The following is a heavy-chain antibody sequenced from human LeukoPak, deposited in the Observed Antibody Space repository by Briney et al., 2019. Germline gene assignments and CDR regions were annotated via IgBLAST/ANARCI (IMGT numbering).Heavy chain of an antibody. D-gene: IGHD2-21*02. CDR1: GYTFTSYG. CDR2: INPNSGGT. Sequence: GASVKVSCKASGYTFTSYGINWVRQAPGQGLEWMGWINPNSGGTNYAQKFQGRVTMTRDTSISTAYMELSRLRSDDTAVYYCARDGAYCGGDCSLVYFDYWAREPWSPSPQ. V-gene: IGHV1-2*02. J-gene: IGHJ4*02. CDR3: ARDGAYCGGDCSLVYFDY.